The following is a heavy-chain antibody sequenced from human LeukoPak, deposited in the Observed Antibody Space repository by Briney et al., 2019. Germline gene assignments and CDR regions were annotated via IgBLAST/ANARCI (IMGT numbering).Heavy chain of an antibody. CDR3: ATDQGLYGSGKPLPADY. D-gene: IGHD3-10*01. CDR1: GGTFSSYA. Sequence: GASVKVSCKASGGTFSSYAISWVRQAPGKGLEWMGGFDPEDGETIYAQKFQGRVTMTEDTSTDTAYMELSSLRSEDTAVYYCATDQGLYGSGKPLPADYWGQGTLVAVSS. CDR2: FDPEDGET. J-gene: IGHJ4*02. V-gene: IGHV1-24*01.